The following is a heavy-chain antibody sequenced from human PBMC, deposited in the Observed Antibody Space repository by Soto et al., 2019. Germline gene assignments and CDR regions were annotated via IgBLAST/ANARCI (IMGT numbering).Heavy chain of an antibody. D-gene: IGHD1-26*01. CDR2: IGASGIDK. J-gene: IGHJ4*01. CDR3: VRGRRSCHSVSCHGGVDY. CDR1: GFTFNIYG. V-gene: IGHV3-21*01. Sequence: PGGSLRLSCAASGFTFNIYGMNWVRQAPGKGLEWISFIGASGIDKYYADSVRGRFTISRDNARNSLFLQMNSLSAEDTAVYYCVRGRRSCHSVSCHGGVDYWGQGTLVTVSS.